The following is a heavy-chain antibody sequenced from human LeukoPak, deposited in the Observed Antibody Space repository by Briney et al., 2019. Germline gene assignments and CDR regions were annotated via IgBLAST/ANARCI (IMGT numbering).Heavy chain of an antibody. CDR2: INPNSGGT. J-gene: IGHJ4*02. D-gene: IGHD6-19*01. CDR1: GYTFTAYY. CDR3: ARSSSSRDSDSDY. V-gene: IGHV1-2*02. Sequence: ASVKVSCKASGYTFTAYYMHWVRQAPRQGLEWMGWINPNSGGTNYAQKFQGRVTMTRDTSISTVYMELSSLKSDDTAVYYCARSSSSRDSDSDYWGQGTLVTVSS.